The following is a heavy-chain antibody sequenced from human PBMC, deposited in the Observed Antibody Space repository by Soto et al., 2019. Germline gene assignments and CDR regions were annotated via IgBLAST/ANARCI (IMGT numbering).Heavy chain of an antibody. J-gene: IGHJ5*02. CDR1: GFTFSSFT. V-gene: IGHV3-21*01. D-gene: IGHD3-22*01. CDR3: ARSLEGDSPGYYGPTERSSPFS. CDR2: ISSSSSYI. Sequence: GSLRLSCATSGFTFSSFTMNWVRQAPGKGLEWVSSISSSSSYIYYANSMTGRFTISRDNAKNTLYLQLSSLRVEDTAVYYCARSLEGDSPGYYGPTERSSPFSWGPGTLVTVSS.